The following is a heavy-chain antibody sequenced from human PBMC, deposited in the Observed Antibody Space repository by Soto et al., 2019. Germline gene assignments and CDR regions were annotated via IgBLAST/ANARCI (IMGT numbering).Heavy chain of an antibody. J-gene: IGHJ4*02. D-gene: IGHD3-22*01. CDR2: INPSGGST. CDR3: ARFGWHYYDSSGYRILDY. Sequence: ASVKVSCKASGYTFTSYYMHWVRQAPGQGLEWMGIINPSGGSTSYAQKFQGRVTMTRDTSTSTAYMELRSLRSDDTAVYYCARFGWHYYDSSGYRILDYWGQGTLVTVSS. V-gene: IGHV1-46*01. CDR1: GYTFTSYY.